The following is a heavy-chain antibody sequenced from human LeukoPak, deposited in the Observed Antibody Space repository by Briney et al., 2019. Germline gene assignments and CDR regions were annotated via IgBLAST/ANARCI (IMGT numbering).Heavy chain of an antibody. V-gene: IGHV1-69*04. CDR1: GGTFSSYA. CDR2: IIPILGIA. Sequence: SVKVSCKASGGTFSSYAISWVRPAPGQGLEWMGRIIPILGIANYAQKFQGRVTITADKSTSTAYMELSSLRSEDTAVYYCAREARIAAGLGYWGQGTLVTVSS. J-gene: IGHJ4*02. D-gene: IGHD6-25*01. CDR3: AREARIAAGLGY.